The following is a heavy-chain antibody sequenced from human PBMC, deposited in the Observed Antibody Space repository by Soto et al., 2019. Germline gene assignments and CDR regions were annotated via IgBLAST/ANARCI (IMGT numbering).Heavy chain of an antibody. J-gene: IGHJ5*02. CDR1: GFTFSSYW. D-gene: IGHD6-19*01. V-gene: IGHV3-74*01. CDR2: INSDGSST. CDR3: ARAPGIAVADL. Sequence: GGSLRLSCAASGFTFSSYWMHWVRQAPGKGLVWVSRINSDGSSTSYADSVKGRFTISRDNAKNTLYLQMNSLRAEDTAVYYCARAPGIAVADLWGQGTLVTVSS.